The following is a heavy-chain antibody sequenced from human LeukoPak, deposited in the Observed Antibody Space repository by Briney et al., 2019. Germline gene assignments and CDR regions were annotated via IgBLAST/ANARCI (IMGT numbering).Heavy chain of an antibody. V-gene: IGHV4-59*01. CDR1: GGSISSYY. J-gene: IGHJ4*02. D-gene: IGHD3-10*01. Sequence: SETLSLTCTVSGGSISSYYWSWIRQPPGKGLEWIAYLFYSGSTDYSPSLESRVTISVDTSKNQFSLKLRSVTAADTAVHYCATVAVIRGVTYFDYWGQGTLATVSS. CDR2: LFYSGST. CDR3: ATVAVIRGVTYFDY.